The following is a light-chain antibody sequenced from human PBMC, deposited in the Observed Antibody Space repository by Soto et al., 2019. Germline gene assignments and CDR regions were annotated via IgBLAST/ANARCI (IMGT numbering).Light chain of an antibody. J-gene: IGLJ2*01. CDR1: SSDVGGYNY. CDR3: CSYAGDLAL. Sequence: QSALTQPASVSGSPGQSITISCTGTSSDVGGYNYVSWYQQQSGKAPKLMIHEVSKRPSGVPDRFSGSKSGNTASLTISGLQAEDEADYYCCSYAGDLALFGGGTKVTVL. CDR2: EVS. V-gene: IGLV2-8*01.